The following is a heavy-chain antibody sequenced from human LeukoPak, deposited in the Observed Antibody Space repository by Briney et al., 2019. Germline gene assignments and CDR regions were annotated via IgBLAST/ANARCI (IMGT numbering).Heavy chain of an antibody. D-gene: IGHD6-13*01. Sequence: ASVKVSCKASGYTFTSYDINWVRPATGQGLEWMGWMNPNSGNTGYAQKFQGRVTMTRNTSISTAYMELSSLRSEDTAVYYCASSSRSDDAFDIWGQGTMVTVSS. CDR2: MNPNSGNT. J-gene: IGHJ3*02. CDR3: ASSSRSDDAFDI. V-gene: IGHV1-8*01. CDR1: GYTFTSYD.